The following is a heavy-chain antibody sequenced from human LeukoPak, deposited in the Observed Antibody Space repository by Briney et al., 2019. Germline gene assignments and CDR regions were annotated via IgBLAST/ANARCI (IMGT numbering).Heavy chain of an antibody. CDR2: IIPIFGTA. CDR1: GGTFNSHV. D-gene: IGHD3-10*01. V-gene: IGHV1-69*13. Sequence: GASVKVSCKASGGTFNSHVINWVRQAPGQGLEWMGGIIPIFGTANYKQKFQGRVTITADESTSTAYMELSSLRSEDTAVYYCAASGFGFGELPSCFYYYMDVWGKGTTVTISS. J-gene: IGHJ6*03. CDR3: AASGFGFGELPSCFYYYMDV.